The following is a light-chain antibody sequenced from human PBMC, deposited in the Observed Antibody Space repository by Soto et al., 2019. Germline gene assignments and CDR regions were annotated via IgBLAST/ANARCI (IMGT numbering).Light chain of an antibody. Sequence: DIVMTQSPESLDVSLGERATINCKSSQSVLSSSNNKNYLAWYQQKPGQPPKLLIYWASTRESGVPDRFSGSGSGTDFTLTISSLQAEDVAVYYCQQYYSVSYTFGQGTKLEIK. CDR2: WAS. CDR1: QSVLSSSNNKNY. V-gene: IGKV4-1*01. J-gene: IGKJ2*01. CDR3: QQYYSVSYT.